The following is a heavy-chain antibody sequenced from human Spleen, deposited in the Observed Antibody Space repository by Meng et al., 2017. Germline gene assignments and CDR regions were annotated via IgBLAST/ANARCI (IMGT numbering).Heavy chain of an antibody. Sequence: GESLKISCAASGFTVSSNYMSWVRQAPGKGLEWVSVIYSGGSTYYADSVKGRFTISRDNSKNTLYLQMNSLRVEDTAVYYCAKRVAGDFYFDYWGQGTLVTVSS. V-gene: IGHV3-53*01. D-gene: IGHD4-17*01. CDR1: GFTVSSNY. CDR2: IYSGGST. J-gene: IGHJ4*02. CDR3: AKRVAGDFYFDY.